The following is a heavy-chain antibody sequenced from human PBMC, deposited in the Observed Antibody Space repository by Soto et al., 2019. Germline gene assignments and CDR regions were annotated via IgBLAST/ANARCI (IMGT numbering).Heavy chain of an antibody. CDR3: ARDTQQRRLTTSLNWFDP. CDR1: GYTFTSYY. Sequence: ASVKVSCKASGYTFTSYYMHWVRQAPGQGLEWMGIINPSGGSTSYAQKFQGRVTMTRDTSTSTVYMELSSLRSEDKAVYYCARDTQQRRLTTSLNWFDPWGQXTLVTVSS. V-gene: IGHV1-46*03. D-gene: IGHD4-17*01. J-gene: IGHJ5*02. CDR2: INPSGGST.